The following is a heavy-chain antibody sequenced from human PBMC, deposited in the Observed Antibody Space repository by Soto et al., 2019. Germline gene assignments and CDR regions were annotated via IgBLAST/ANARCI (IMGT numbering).Heavy chain of an antibody. D-gene: IGHD3-22*01. CDR3: TRSRTHEYYYDSSGYSYAFDI. Sequence: GGSLRLSCTASGFTFGDYAMSWVRQAPGKGLEWVGFIRSKAYGGTTEYAASVKGRFTISRDDSKSIAYPQMNSLKTEDTAVYYCTRSRTHEYYYDSSGYSYAFDIWGQGTMVTVSS. CDR2: IRSKAYGGTT. CDR1: GFTFGDYA. J-gene: IGHJ3*02. V-gene: IGHV3-49*04.